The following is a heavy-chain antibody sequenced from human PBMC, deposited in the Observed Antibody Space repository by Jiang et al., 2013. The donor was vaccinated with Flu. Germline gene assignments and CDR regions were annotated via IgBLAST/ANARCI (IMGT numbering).Heavy chain of an antibody. J-gene: IGHJ3*02. CDR2: ISGSGGST. V-gene: IGHV3-23*01. Sequence: LEWVSAISGSGGSTYYADSVKGRFTISRDNSKNTLYLQMNSLRAEDTAVYYCAKDHPMYYYDSSGSRDAFDIWGQGTMVTVSS. D-gene: IGHD3-22*01. CDR3: AKDHPMYYYDSSGSRDAFDI.